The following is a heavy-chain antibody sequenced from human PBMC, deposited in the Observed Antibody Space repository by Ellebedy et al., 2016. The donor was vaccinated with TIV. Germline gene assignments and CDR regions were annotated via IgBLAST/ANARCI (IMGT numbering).Heavy chain of an antibody. Sequence: GESLKISCKASGYSFTNYWLGWVRQMPGKGLEWVGLIYPDDSDISWSASFQGHVSISADKSINAAYLEWTSLKASDTAVYFCSRLGSGATGWYYFQFWGQGTLVTVSS. J-gene: IGHJ4*02. CDR2: IYPDDSDI. V-gene: IGHV5-51*01. CDR1: GYSFTNYW. CDR3: SRLGSGATGWYYFQF. D-gene: IGHD6-19*01.